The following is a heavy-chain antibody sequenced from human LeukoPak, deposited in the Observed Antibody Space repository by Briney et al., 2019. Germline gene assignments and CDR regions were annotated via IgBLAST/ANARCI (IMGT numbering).Heavy chain of an antibody. CDR1: GFTFSNYD. V-gene: IGHV3-13*04. D-gene: IGHD2-2*03. CDR3: ARDGYCSSPSCYADWHFDL. Sequence: GGSLRLSCAASGFTFSNYDMHWVRQAKGKGLEWVSAIGTPGDTYYPDSVKGRFTISRDDAQNSVYLQMNSLRAGDTAVYYCARDGYCSSPSCYADWHFDLWGRGTLVTVSS. CDR2: IGTPGDT. J-gene: IGHJ2*01.